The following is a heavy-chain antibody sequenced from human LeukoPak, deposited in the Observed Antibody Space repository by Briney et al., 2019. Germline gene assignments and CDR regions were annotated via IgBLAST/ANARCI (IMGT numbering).Heavy chain of an antibody. CDR2: IRGGCGRA. J-gene: IGHJ3*02. CDR3: ARDPSGDYIGAFDM. V-gene: IGHV3-23*01. Sequence: GGSLRLSCTASGFTFSVYAMRWLRQAPGKGPECVSPIRGGCGRAFYADSGNSRFTNSKDNSKYALFMKMNSLRAEGTDVYYCARDPSGDYIGAFDMWGAGTMVTVSS. D-gene: IGHD4-17*01. CDR1: GFTFSVYA.